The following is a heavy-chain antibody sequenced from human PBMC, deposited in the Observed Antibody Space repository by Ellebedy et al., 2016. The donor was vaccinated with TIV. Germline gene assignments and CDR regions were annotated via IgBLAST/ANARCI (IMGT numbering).Heavy chain of an antibody. Sequence: ETLSLXXAGSGFPFNSQAMHWVRQAPGKGLVWVSHIKSDGGSTIYADSVKGRFTISRDTSKNTLYLQMNSLRAEDTAVYYCAKDQGGYYGSEALDYWGQGTLVTVSS. D-gene: IGHD3-10*01. J-gene: IGHJ4*02. CDR2: IKSDGGST. CDR1: GFPFNSQA. CDR3: AKDQGGYYGSEALDY. V-gene: IGHV3-74*01.